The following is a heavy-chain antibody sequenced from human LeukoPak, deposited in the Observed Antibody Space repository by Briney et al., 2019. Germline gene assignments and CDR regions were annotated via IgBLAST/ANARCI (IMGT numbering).Heavy chain of an antibody. Sequence: PGRSLRLSCAASGFTFSSYAMHWVRQAPGKGLEWVAVISYDGSNKYYADSVKGRFTISRDNSKNTLYLQMNSLRAEDTAVYYCAKGRLWVYSSGWDGSAEYCHHWGQGTRVTVSS. V-gene: IGHV3-30-3*01. D-gene: IGHD6-19*01. CDR1: GFTFSSYA. CDR2: ISYDGSNK. CDR3: AKGRLWVYSSGWDGSAEYCHH. J-gene: IGHJ1*01.